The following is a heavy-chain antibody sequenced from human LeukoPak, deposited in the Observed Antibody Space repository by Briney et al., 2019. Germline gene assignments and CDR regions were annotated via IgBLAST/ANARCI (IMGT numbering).Heavy chain of an antibody. D-gene: IGHD5-18*01. CDR1: GYTFSTYA. CDR3: ARDTAMANDAFDI. V-gene: IGHV1-69*06. J-gene: IGHJ3*02. Sequence: SVKVSCKTSGYTFSTYAINWVRQAPGQGLEWMGGIIPIFGTANYAQKFQGRVTITADKSTSTAYMELSSLRSEDTAVYYCARDTAMANDAFDIWGQGTMVTVSS. CDR2: IIPIFGTA.